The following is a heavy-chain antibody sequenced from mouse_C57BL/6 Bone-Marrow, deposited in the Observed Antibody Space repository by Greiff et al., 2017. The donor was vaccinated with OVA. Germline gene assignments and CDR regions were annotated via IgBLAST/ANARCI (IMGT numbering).Heavy chain of an antibody. CDR2: IYPGDGDT. CDR3: ARWGHLLRAY. CDR1: DYAFSSSW. D-gene: IGHD2-1*01. V-gene: IGHV1-82*01. Sequence: QVQLQQSGPELVKPGASVKISCKASDYAFSSSWMNWVKQRPGKGLEWIGRIYPGDGDTNYNGKFKGKATLTADKSSSTAYMQLSSLTSEDSAVYFCARWGHLLRAYWGQGTLVTVSA. J-gene: IGHJ3*01.